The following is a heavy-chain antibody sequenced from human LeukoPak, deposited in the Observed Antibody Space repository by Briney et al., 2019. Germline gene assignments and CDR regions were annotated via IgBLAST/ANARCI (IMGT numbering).Heavy chain of an antibody. CDR1: GLTFSSYS. CDR3: AREGREQWPAPNWFDP. Sequence: PGGSLRLSCAASGLTFSSYSTNWVRQAPGKGLEWVSSISSSSSYIYYADSVKGRFTISRDNAKNSLYLQMNSLRAEDTAVYYCAREGREQWPAPNWFDPWGQGTLVTVSS. CDR2: ISSSSSYI. D-gene: IGHD6-19*01. V-gene: IGHV3-21*01. J-gene: IGHJ5*02.